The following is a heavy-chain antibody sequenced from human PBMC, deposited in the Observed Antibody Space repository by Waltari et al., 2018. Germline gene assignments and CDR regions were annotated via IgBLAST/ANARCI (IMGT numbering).Heavy chain of an antibody. CDR1: GFTFSSYG. Sequence: QVQLVESGGGVVQPGRSLRLSCAASGFTFSSYGMHWVRQAPGKGLEWVAVISYDGSNKYYADSVKGRFTISRDNSKNTLYLQMNSLRAEDTAVYYCAKVGPRGYSQQDPPAGYYYMDVWGKGTTVTISS. J-gene: IGHJ6*03. V-gene: IGHV3-30*18. D-gene: IGHD5-18*01. CDR2: ISYDGSNK. CDR3: AKVGPRGYSQQDPPAGYYYMDV.